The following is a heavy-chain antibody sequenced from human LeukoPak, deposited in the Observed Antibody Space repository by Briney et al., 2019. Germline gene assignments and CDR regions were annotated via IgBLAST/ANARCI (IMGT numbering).Heavy chain of an antibody. CDR2: IYYSGST. CDR3: ARALVQGFDY. V-gene: IGHV4-39*07. D-gene: IGHD6-13*01. J-gene: IGHJ4*02. Sequence: PSETLSLTCTVSGGSISSSSYYWGWIRQPPGKGLEWIGSIYYSGSTYYNPSLKSRVTISVDTSKNQFSLKLSSVTAADTAVYYCARALVQGFDYWGQGTLVTVSS. CDR1: GGSISSSSYY.